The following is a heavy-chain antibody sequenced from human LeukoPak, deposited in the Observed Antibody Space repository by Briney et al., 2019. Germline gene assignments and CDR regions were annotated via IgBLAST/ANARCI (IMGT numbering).Heavy chain of an antibody. CDR2: ISWNSGSI. D-gene: IGHD4-11*01. CDR3: AKDPDPYSNYALGYFDY. CDR1: GFTFDDYA. J-gene: IGHJ4*02. Sequence: PGGSLRLSCAASGFTFDDYAMHWVRQAPGKGLEWVSGISWNSGSIGYADSVKGRFTISRDNSKNTLYLQMNSLRAEDTAVYYCAKDPDPYSNYALGYFDYWGQGTLVTVSS. V-gene: IGHV3-9*01.